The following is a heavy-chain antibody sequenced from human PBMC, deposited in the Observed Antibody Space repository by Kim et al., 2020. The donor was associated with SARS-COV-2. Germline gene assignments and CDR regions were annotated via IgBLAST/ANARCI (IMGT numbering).Heavy chain of an antibody. D-gene: IGHD3-10*01. Sequence: KFQGRVTMTRDTSTSTVYMELSSLRSEDTAVYYCAREDGSLGIYYYGMDVWGQGTTVTVSS. V-gene: IGHV1-46*01. J-gene: IGHJ6*02. CDR3: AREDGSLGIYYYGMDV.